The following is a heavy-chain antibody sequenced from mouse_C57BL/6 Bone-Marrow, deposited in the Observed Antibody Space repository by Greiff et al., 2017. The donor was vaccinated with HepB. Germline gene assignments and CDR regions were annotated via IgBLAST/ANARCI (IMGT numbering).Heavy chain of an antibody. CDR3: ARHGMVTTGGFDY. Sequence: DVMLVESGGGLVKPGGSLKLSCAASGFTFSSYTMSWVRQTPEKRLERVATISGGGGNTYYPDSVKGRFTISRDNAKNTLYLQMSSLRSEDTALYYCARHGMVTTGGFDYWGQGTTLTVSS. D-gene: IGHD2-2*01. V-gene: IGHV5-9*01. J-gene: IGHJ2*01. CDR2: ISGGGGNT. CDR1: GFTFSSYT.